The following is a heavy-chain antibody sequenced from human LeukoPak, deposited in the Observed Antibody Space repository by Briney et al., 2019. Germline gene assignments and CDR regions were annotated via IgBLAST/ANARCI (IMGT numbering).Heavy chain of an antibody. Sequence: PGGSLRLSCAASGFTFDDYVMHWVRQTPGKGLEWVAGISWNSGTIDYADSVKGRFTISRDNAKNSLYLQMNSLRAADTALYYCARGGPYDSSGSLIPLDYWGQGTLVTVSS. CDR2: ISWNSGTI. V-gene: IGHV3-9*01. D-gene: IGHD3-22*01. CDR1: GFTFDDYV. J-gene: IGHJ4*02. CDR3: ARGGPYDSSGSLIPLDY.